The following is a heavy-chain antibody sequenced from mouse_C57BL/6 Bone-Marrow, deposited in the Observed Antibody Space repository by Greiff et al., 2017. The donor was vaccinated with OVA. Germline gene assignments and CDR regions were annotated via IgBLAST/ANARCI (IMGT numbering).Heavy chain of an antibody. CDR1: GYSFTGYY. V-gene: IGHV1-42*01. J-gene: IGHJ4*01. CDR2: INPSTGGT. CDR3: ARPEPYDGYYEAMDY. Sequence: VQLQQSGPELVKPGASVKISCKASGYSFTGYYMNWVKQSPEKSLEWIGEINPSTGGTTYNQKFKAKATLTVDKSSSTAYMQLKSLTSEDSAVYYCARPEPYDGYYEAMDYWGQGTSVTVSS. D-gene: IGHD2-3*01.